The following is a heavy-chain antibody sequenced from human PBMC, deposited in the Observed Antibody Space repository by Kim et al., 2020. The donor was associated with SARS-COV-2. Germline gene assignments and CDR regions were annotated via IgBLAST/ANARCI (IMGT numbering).Heavy chain of an antibody. CDR1: GFTFSSYG. J-gene: IGHJ6*02. CDR2: ISYDGSNK. D-gene: IGHD6-13*01. Sequence: GGSLRLSCAASGFTFSSYGMHWVRQAPGKGLEWVAVISYDGSNKYYADSVKGRFTISRDNSKNTLYLQMNSLRAEDTAVYYCAKDQGDSSSWYYVTHYYYGMDVWGQGTTVTVSS. CDR3: AKDQGDSSSWYYVTHYYYGMDV. V-gene: IGHV3-30*18.